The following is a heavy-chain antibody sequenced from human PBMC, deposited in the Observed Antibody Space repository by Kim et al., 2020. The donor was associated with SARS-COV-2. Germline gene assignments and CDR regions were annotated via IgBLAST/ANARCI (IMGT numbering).Heavy chain of an antibody. D-gene: IGHD6-6*01. CDR2: IIPFSNTP. CDR1: GGTFRTYA. J-gene: IGHJ4*02. V-gene: IGHV1-69*13. Sequence: SVKVSCKSSGGTFRTYAISWVRQAPGQGLEWMGGIIPFSNTPNYAQKFRGTVTITADESTSTAYMELSSLRSEDTAVYYCVTDSSSLRSFDCWGQGTLV. CDR3: VTDSSSLRSFDC.